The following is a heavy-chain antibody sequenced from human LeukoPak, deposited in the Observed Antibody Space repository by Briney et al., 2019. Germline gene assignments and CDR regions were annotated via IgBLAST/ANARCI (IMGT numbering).Heavy chain of an antibody. Sequence: GASVKVSCKASGGTFTSYAISWVRRAPGQGLEWLGGIIPLFGTTNYAQNFQGRVTMTTDTSTSTAYMELRSLRSDDTAVYYCAMGRRAARLFDYWGQGTLVTVSS. J-gene: IGHJ4*02. V-gene: IGHV1-69*05. CDR3: AMGRRAARLFDY. CDR2: IIPLFGTT. CDR1: GGTFTSYA. D-gene: IGHD6-6*01.